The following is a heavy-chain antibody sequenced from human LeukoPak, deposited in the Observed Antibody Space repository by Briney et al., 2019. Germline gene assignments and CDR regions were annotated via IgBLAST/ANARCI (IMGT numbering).Heavy chain of an antibody. CDR1: GGSFSGYY. J-gene: IGHJ6*02. Sequence: TSETLSLTCAVYGGSFSGYYWSWIRQPAGQGGEWIGRIYTSGSTNYNPSLKSRVTMSVDTSKNQFSLKLSSVTAADTAVYYCARDDYDFWSGYSLPGSYYYGMDVWGQGTTVTVSS. D-gene: IGHD3-3*01. CDR3: ARDDYDFWSGYSLPGSYYYGMDV. V-gene: IGHV4-4*07. CDR2: IYTSGST.